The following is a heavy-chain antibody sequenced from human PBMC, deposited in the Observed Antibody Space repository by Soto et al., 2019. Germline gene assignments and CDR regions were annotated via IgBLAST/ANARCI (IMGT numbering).Heavy chain of an antibody. CDR2: ISPGGDRI. D-gene: IGHD6-19*01. V-gene: IGHV3-48*02. J-gene: IGHJ4*02. CDR3: TKSADSAGWGVEF. Sequence: EVQLVEAGGGLVQPGGSLRLSCVASGFMFDSYAMNWVRQAPGKGLEWVSYISPGGDRIYYAESLKSRITIAREHARNDLCLQQNILSDEDTAVYYCTKSADSAGWGVEFWGKGTLVTV. CDR1: GFMFDSYA.